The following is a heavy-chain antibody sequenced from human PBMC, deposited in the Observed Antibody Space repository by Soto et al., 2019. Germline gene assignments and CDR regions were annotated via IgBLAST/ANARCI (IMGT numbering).Heavy chain of an antibody. Sequence: QVQLGESGGRVVQPGRSLRLSCAASGFTFRIYAMHWVRQAPGKGLECVAVISYDGSYKFYRDSVKGRLTISSDNSKNTLYLQINSLRYEDTAVYYCARGDREDIAVVIGARPGEYGVDVWGQGTTVTVSS. CDR2: ISYDGSYK. CDR3: ARGDREDIAVVIGARPGEYGVDV. V-gene: IGHV3-30-3*01. D-gene: IGHD2-15*01. CDR1: GFTFRIYA. J-gene: IGHJ6*02.